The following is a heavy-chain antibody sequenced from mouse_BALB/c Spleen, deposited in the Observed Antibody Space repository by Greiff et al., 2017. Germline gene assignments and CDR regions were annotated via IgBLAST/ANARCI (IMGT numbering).Heavy chain of an antibody. Sequence: EVQLVESGGGLVKPGGSLKLSCAASGFTFSSYAMSWVRQTPEKRLEWVATISSGGSYTYYPDSVKGRFTISRDNAKNTLYLQMSSLRSEDTAMYYCARRGYGSSFDYWGQGTTLTVSS. V-gene: IGHV5-9-3*01. J-gene: IGHJ2*01. CDR3: ARRGYGSSFDY. D-gene: IGHD1-1*01. CDR1: GFTFSSYA. CDR2: ISSGGSYT.